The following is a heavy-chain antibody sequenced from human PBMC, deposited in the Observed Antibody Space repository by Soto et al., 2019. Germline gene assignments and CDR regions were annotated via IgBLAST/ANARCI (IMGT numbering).Heavy chain of an antibody. J-gene: IGHJ4*02. CDR3: ARGGGSSGYMGY. Sequence: PSETLSLTCAVYGGSFSGYYWSWIRQPPGKGLEWIGEIHHSGSTNYNPSLKSRVTISVDTSKNQFSLKLSSVTAADTAVYYCARGGGSSGYMGYWGQGTLVTVSS. CDR2: IHHSGST. V-gene: IGHV4-34*01. D-gene: IGHD3-22*01. CDR1: GGSFSGYY.